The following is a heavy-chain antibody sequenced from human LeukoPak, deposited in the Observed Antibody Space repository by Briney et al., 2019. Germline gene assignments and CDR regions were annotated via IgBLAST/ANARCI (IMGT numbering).Heavy chain of an antibody. V-gene: IGHV3-21*01. CDR2: IDGSGTYI. Sequence: PGGSLRLSCAASGFFFNSYMMNWVRQAPGKGLEWVSSIDGSGTYIYYADSVKGRFTISRDNAKNSLYLQMNSLRAEDTAVYYCARDGPAVAPYFDSWGQGTLVTVSS. J-gene: IGHJ4*02. D-gene: IGHD6-19*01. CDR1: GFFFNSYM. CDR3: ARDGPAVAPYFDS.